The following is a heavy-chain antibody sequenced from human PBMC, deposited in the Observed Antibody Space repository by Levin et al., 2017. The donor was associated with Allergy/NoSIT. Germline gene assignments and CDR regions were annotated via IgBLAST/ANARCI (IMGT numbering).Heavy chain of an antibody. Sequence: PRASVKVSCKASGYTFTGYYIHWVRQAPGQGLEWMGMINPTSGGAHYAQEFQGRVTMTRETSITTAYMELTRLRSNDTAVYYCARLFYYSPGYYMDVWGRGTTVTVSS. CDR3: ARLFYYSPGYYMDV. CDR1: GYTFTGYY. D-gene: IGHD2-15*01. V-gene: IGHV1-2*02. CDR2: INPTSGGA. J-gene: IGHJ6*03.